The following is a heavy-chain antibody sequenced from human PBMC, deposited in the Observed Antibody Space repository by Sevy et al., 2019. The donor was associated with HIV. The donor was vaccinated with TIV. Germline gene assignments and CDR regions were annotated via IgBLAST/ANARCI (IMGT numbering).Heavy chain of an antibody. J-gene: IGHJ4*02. V-gene: IGHV4-31*03. Sequence: SETLSLTCSFSGGSISSGGYYWSWIRQHPGKGLEWLGDIYYTGPTYYNPSLKSRVTISIDTSKNQFSLKRSSVTAADTAVYYCARKLGGYSFGRHTEGSFDYWGQGTLVTVSS. CDR2: IYYTGPT. CDR1: GGSISSGGYY. D-gene: IGHD5-18*01. CDR3: ARKLGGYSFGRHTEGSFDY.